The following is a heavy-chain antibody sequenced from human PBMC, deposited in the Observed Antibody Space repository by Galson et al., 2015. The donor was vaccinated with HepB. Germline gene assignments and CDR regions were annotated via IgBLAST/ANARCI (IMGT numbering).Heavy chain of an antibody. Sequence: SETLSLTCAVYGGSFSGYYWSWIRQPPGKGLEWIGDINHSGSTNYNPSLKSRVTISVDPSKNQFSLKLSSVTAADTAVYYCARVLRRYRSRNYGSGSYYPNYYYYGMDVWGQGTTVTVSS. CDR2: INHSGST. J-gene: IGHJ6*02. D-gene: IGHD3-10*01. CDR3: ARVLRRYRSRNYGSGSYYPNYYYYGMDV. V-gene: IGHV4-34*01. CDR1: GGSFSGYY.